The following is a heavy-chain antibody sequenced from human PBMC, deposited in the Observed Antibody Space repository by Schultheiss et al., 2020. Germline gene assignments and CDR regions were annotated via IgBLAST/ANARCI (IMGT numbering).Heavy chain of an antibody. CDR2: IYSGGST. CDR3: ARDPTLDY. CDR1: GFTFSSYA. J-gene: IGHJ4*02. D-gene: IGHD2-15*01. V-gene: IGHV3-66*01. Sequence: WGSLRLSCAASGFTFSSYAMSWVRQAPGKGLEWVSLIYSGGSTHYADSVRGRFTISRDNSKNTLYLQMNSLRAEDTAVYYCARDPTLDYWGQGTLVTVSS.